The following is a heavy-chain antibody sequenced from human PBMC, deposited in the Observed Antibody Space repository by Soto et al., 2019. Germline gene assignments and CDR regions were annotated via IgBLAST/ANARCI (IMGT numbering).Heavy chain of an antibody. CDR1: GFTFSSYS. V-gene: IGHV3-21*01. CDR2: ISSGSSYI. D-gene: IGHD2-15*01. CDR3: ARDLYCSGGNCYPKTYYYYGMDV. Sequence: EVQLVESGGGLVKPGGSLRLSCAAFGFTFSSYSMNWVRQAPGKGLEWVSSISSGSSYIYYADSVKGRFTISRDNAKNSLYLQMNSLRAEDTAVYYCARDLYCSGGNCYPKTYYYYGMDVWGQGTTVTVSS. J-gene: IGHJ6*02.